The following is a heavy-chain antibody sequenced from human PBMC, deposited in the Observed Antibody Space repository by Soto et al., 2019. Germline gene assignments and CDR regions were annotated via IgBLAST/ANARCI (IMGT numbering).Heavy chain of an antibody. CDR3: ARARDRMTTVTTFDY. J-gene: IGHJ4*02. V-gene: IGHV3-21*01. CDR2: ISSSSSYI. Sequence: GGSLRLSCAASGFTFSSYSMNWVRQAPGKGLEWVSSISSSSSYIYYADSVKGRFTISRDNAKNSLYLQMNSLRAEDTAVYYCARARDRMTTVTTFDYWGQGTLVTVSS. D-gene: IGHD4-17*01. CDR1: GFTFSSYS.